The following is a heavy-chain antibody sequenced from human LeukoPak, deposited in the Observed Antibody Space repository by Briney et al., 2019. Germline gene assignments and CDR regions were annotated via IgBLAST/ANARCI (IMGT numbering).Heavy chain of an antibody. CDR1: GFTFSSSA. J-gene: IGHJ4*02. CDR2: ISGSGGST. D-gene: IGHD6-13*01. Sequence: GGSLRPSCAVSGFTFSSSAMSWVRQAPGKGLEWVSAISGSGGSTYYADSVKGRFTISRDNSKNTLYLQMNSLRAEDTAVYYCAKASSSWRYYFDYWGQGTLVTVSS. V-gene: IGHV3-23*01. CDR3: AKASSSWRYYFDY.